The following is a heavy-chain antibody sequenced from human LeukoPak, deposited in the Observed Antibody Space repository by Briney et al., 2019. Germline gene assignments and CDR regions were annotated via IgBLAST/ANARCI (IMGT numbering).Heavy chain of an antibody. CDR2: ISYDGSNK. CDR1: GFTFSSYA. Sequence: GGSLRLSCAASGFTFSSYAMHWVRQAPGKGLEWVAVISYDGSNKNYADSVKGRFTISRDNAKNSLYLQMNSLRAEDTAVYYCARESAGIYGADFDYWGQGTLVTVSS. D-gene: IGHD4-17*01. V-gene: IGHV3-30*04. J-gene: IGHJ4*02. CDR3: ARESAGIYGADFDY.